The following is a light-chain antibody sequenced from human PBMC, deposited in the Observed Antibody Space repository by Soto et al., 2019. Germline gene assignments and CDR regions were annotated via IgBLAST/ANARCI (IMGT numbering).Light chain of an antibody. CDR2: DVS. CDR3: WSYVGRDILYV. Sequence: QSALTQPRSVSRSPGQSVTISCTGTSTDVGGYNYVSWYQQHPGKVPKLMIYDVSKRPSGVPDRFSGSKSGNTASLTISGIQAEDEADYNCWSYVGRDILYVFGSGTKVTVL. CDR1: STDVGGYNY. J-gene: IGLJ1*01. V-gene: IGLV2-11*01.